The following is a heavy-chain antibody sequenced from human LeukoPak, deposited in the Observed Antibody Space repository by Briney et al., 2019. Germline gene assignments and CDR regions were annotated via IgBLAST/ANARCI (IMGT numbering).Heavy chain of an antibody. CDR1: GFTFSIYT. CDR3: AINGGGDSGYGNFDY. Sequence: KTGGSLRLSCAASGFTFSIYTMNWGRQAPGKGLEWVSSISSSNSYIYYADSVKGRFTTSRDNAKNSLYLQMNSLRAEDTAFYYCAINGGGDSGYGNFDYWGQGTLVTVSS. J-gene: IGHJ4*02. D-gene: IGHD5-12*01. CDR2: ISSSNSYI. V-gene: IGHV3-21*04.